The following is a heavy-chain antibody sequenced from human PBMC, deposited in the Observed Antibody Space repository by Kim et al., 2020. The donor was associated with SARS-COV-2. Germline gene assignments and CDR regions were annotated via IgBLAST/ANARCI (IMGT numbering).Heavy chain of an antibody. Sequence: YYNPSRKNQVTISEDTSKNQFSLKLSSVTAADTAVYYCARAGYVYGDYGYWGQGTLVTVSS. V-gene: IGHV4-31*01. J-gene: IGHJ4*02. CDR3: ARAGYVYGDYGY. D-gene: IGHD4-17*01.